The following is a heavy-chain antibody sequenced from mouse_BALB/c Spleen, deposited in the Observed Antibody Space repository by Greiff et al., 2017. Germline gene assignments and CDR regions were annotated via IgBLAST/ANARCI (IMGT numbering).Heavy chain of an antibody. CDR1: GFNIKDTY. D-gene: IGHD3-1*01. CDR3: ARGLGPDY. J-gene: IGHJ2*01. CDR2: IDPANGNT. V-gene: IGHV14-3*02. Sequence: EVQLQQSGAELVKPGASVKLSCTASGFNIKDTYMHWVKQRPEQGLEWIGRIDPANGNTKYDPKFQGKATITADASSNTAYLQLSSLTSEDTAVYYCARGLGPDYWGQGTTLTVSS.